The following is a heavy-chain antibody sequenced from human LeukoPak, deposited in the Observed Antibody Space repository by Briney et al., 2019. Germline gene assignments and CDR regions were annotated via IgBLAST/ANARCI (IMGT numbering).Heavy chain of an antibody. CDR3: AGIVAALGGADYFDY. Sequence: SETLSPTCTVAGGSMSSYYWSWIRQPPGKGLEWIGYVYFSGSTNYNPSLRSRVTISVDTSKNHFSLKLTSVTAADTAVYYCAGIVAALGGADYFDYWGQGALVTVSS. D-gene: IGHD2-15*01. CDR1: GGSMSSYY. CDR2: VYFSGST. V-gene: IGHV4-59*01. J-gene: IGHJ4*02.